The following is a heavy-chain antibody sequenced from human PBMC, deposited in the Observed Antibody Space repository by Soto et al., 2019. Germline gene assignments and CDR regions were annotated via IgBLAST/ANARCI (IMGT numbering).Heavy chain of an antibody. V-gene: IGHV3-74*01. CDR3: ARVRTGTTPTRGMDV. D-gene: IGHD1-7*01. J-gene: IGHJ6*02. CDR2: INSDGSST. Sequence: PGGSLRLSCAASGFTFSSYWMHWVRQAPGKGLVWVSRINSDGSSTSYADSVKGRFTISRDNAKNTLYLQMNSLRAEDTAVYYCARVRTGTTPTRGMDVWGQGTTVTVSS. CDR1: GFTFSSYW.